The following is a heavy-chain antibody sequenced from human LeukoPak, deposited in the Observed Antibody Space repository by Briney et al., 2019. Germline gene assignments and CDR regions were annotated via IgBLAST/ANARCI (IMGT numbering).Heavy chain of an antibody. V-gene: IGHV4-39*01. D-gene: IGHD3-16*01. CDR3: ARQLPNRAPGGRLEGIDY. Sequence: SETLSLTCTVSDGSISSSSYYWGWIRQPPGKGLEWIGSIYYSGSTYYNPSLKSRVTISVDTSKNQFSLKLSSVTAADTAVYYCARQLPNRAPGGRLEGIDYWGQGTLVTVSS. CDR2: IYYSGST. CDR1: DGSISSSSYY. J-gene: IGHJ4*02.